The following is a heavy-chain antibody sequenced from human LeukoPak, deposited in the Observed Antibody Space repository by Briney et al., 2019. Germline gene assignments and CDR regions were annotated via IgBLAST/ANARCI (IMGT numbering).Heavy chain of an antibody. J-gene: IGHJ4*02. CDR1: GGSISSGGYS. CDR3: ARVAGYTTYFDY. CDR2: IYHSGST. Sequence: SETLSLTCAVSGGSISSGGYSWSWLRQPPGKGLEWIGYIYHSGSTYYNPSLKSRVTISVDRSKNQFSLKLSSVTAADTAVYYCARVAGYTTYFDYWGQGTLVTVSS. V-gene: IGHV4-30-2*01. D-gene: IGHD5-12*01.